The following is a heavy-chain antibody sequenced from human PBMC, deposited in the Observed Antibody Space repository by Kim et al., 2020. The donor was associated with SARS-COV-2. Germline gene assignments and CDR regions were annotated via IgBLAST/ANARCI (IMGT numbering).Heavy chain of an antibody. Sequence: SVKVSCKASGFTFTSSAMQWVRQARGQRLEWIGWIVVGSGNTNYAQKFQERVTITRDMSTSTAYMELSSLRSEDTAVYYCAALFGRNDYSNYWGQGTLVTVSS. CDR1: GFTFTSSA. V-gene: IGHV1-58*02. J-gene: IGHJ4*02. CDR2: IVVGSGNT. CDR3: AALFGRNDYSNY. D-gene: IGHD4-4*01.